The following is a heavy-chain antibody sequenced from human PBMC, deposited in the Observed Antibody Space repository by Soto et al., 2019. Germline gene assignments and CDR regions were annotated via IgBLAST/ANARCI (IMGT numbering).Heavy chain of an antibody. Sequence: GASVTVSCKASGYAFTSYYRSCGLQAPGQGHEWMGWLNPNSGNTGYAQKFQGRVTMTRNTSISTAYMELSSLRSEDTAVYYCARRRHMVRGVMPSHDYYYYSGMDVWGQGTTVTVSS. D-gene: IGHD3-10*01. CDR3: ARRRHMVRGVMPSHDYYYYSGMDV. CDR2: LNPNSGNT. J-gene: IGHJ6*02. CDR1: GYAFTSYY. V-gene: IGHV1-8*02.